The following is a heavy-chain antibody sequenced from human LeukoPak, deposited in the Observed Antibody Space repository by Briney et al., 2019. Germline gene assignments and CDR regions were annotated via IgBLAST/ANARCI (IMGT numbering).Heavy chain of an antibody. Sequence: GGSLRLSCAASGLTFSSYAMSWVRQAPGKGLEWVSAISGSGGSTYYADSVKGRFTISRDNSKNTLYLQMNSLRAEDTAVYYCAGQWLVTDYYFDYWGQGTLVTVSS. CDR1: GLTFSSYA. J-gene: IGHJ4*02. V-gene: IGHV3-23*01. D-gene: IGHD6-19*01. CDR2: ISGSGGST. CDR3: AGQWLVTDYYFDY.